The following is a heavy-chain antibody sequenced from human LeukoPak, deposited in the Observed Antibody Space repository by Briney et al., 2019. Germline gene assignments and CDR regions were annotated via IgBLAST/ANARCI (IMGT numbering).Heavy chain of an antibody. J-gene: IGHJ5*02. Sequence: GASVKVSCKASGYTFTSYDINWVRQATGQGLEWMGWMNPNSGNTGYAQKFQGRVTITRNTSISTAYMELCSLRSEDTAVYYCARAVLYCSSTSCYSSVVWFDPWGQGTLVTVSS. D-gene: IGHD2-2*02. V-gene: IGHV1-8*03. CDR1: GYTFTSYD. CDR2: MNPNSGNT. CDR3: ARAVLYCSSTSCYSSVVWFDP.